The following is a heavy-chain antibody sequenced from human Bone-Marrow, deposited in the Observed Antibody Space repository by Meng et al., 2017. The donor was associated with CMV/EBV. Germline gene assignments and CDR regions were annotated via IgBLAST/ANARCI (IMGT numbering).Heavy chain of an antibody. J-gene: IGHJ3*02. D-gene: IGHD2-2*02. CDR3: ARGRLSRYYSSTSCYTRGAFDI. Sequence: GSLRLSCAVYGGSFSGYYWSWIRQPPGKGLEWIGEINHSGSTNYNPSLKSRVTISVDTSKNQFSLKLSSVTAADTAVYYCARGRLSRYYSSTSCYTRGAFDIWGQGTMVTVSS. CDR1: GGSFSGYY. CDR2: INHSGST. V-gene: IGHV4-34*01.